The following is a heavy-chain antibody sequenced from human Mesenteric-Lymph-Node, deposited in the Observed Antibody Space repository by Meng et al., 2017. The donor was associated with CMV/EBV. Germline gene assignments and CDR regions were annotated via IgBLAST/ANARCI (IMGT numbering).Heavy chain of an antibody. V-gene: IGHV1-18*01. CDR2: ISPYNGNT. CDR3: ARERVSDYHGSGTVHGAFDI. J-gene: IGHJ3*02. D-gene: IGHD3-10*01. Sequence: ASVKVSCKASGFTFIGYGVSWVRQAPGQGLEWMGWISPYNGNTNYAQNLQGRVTMTTDTVTGTAYMELRKLRYDDTAMYYCARERVSDYHGSGTVHGAFDIWGQGTMVTVSS. CDR1: GFTFIGYG.